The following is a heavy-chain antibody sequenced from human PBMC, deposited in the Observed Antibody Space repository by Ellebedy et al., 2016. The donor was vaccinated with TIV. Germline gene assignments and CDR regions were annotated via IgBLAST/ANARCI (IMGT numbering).Heavy chain of an antibody. V-gene: IGHV4-59*01. D-gene: IGHD2-21*01. CDR3: ARDYWGSLDY. CDR1: GGSMTNDC. CDR2: VCHSGSP. Sequence: GSLRLSXTVSGGSMTNDCWSWIRQPPGKGLEWVGYVCHSGSPNNNPSLKSRLTMSLDTSKNQFSLKLSSVTAADTAVYYCARDYWGSLDYWGQGILVTVSS. J-gene: IGHJ4*02.